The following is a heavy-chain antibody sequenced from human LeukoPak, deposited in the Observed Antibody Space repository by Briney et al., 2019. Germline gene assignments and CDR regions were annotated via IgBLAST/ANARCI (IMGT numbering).Heavy chain of an antibody. Sequence: ASVKVSCKASGDTFSSCYMHWVRQAPGQGLEWMGIINPSGGSTTYAQKFQGRVTMTRDTSTSTVYMELSSLRSEDTAVYYCARGGVLRFLEHLDYWGQGTLVTVSS. J-gene: IGHJ4*02. CDR3: ARGGVLRFLEHLDY. CDR2: INPSGGST. D-gene: IGHD3-3*01. CDR1: GDTFSSCY. V-gene: IGHV1-46*01.